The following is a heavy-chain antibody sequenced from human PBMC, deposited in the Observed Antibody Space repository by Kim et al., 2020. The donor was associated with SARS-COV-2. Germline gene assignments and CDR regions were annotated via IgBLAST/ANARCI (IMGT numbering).Heavy chain of an antibody. CDR1: GFTFGDYA. D-gene: IGHD3-22*01. J-gene: IGHJ3*02. CDR2: IRSKAYGGTT. Sequence: GGSLRLSCTASGFTFGDYAMSWVRQAPGKGLEWVGFIRSKAYGGTTEYAASVKGRFTISRDDSKSIAYLQMNSLKTEDTAVYYCTARSYYYDSSGYWGFDAFDIWGQGTMVTVSS. CDR3: TARSYYYDSSGYWGFDAFDI. V-gene: IGHV3-49*04.